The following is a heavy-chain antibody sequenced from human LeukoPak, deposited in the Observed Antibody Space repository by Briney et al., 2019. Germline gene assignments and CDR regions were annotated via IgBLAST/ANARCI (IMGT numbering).Heavy chain of an antibody. Sequence: SETLSLTCTVSGGSISSGRYYWSWIRQPAGKGLEWIGRIYTSGSTNCNPSLKSRVTISVDTSKNQFSLKLSSVTAADTAVYYCARDAQGYDFDYWGRGTLVTVSS. D-gene: IGHD1-1*01. J-gene: IGHJ4*02. CDR3: ARDAQGYDFDY. CDR2: IYTSGST. CDR1: GGSISSGRYY. V-gene: IGHV4-61*02.